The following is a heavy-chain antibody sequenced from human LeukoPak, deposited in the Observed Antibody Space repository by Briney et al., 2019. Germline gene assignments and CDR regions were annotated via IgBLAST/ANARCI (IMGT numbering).Heavy chain of an antibody. CDR1: GFTFSNYW. D-gene: IGHD1-26*01. Sequence: GGSLRLSCAASGFTFSNYWMHWVRQAPGEGLVWVSRINSDGSSTTYADSVKGRFTISRDNAKNTLYVQMNSLRAEDTAVYYCARVRSGSSAGNYGMDVWGQGTTVTVSS. J-gene: IGHJ6*02. CDR2: INSDGSST. V-gene: IGHV3-74*01. CDR3: ARVRSGSSAGNYGMDV.